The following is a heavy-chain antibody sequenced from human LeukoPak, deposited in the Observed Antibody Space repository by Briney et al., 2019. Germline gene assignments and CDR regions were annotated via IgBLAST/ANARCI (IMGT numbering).Heavy chain of an antibody. J-gene: IGHJ6*03. CDR2: IIPIFGTA. CDR3: ASTTYYDFWSGYYRSYYYYYYMDV. V-gene: IGHV1-69*13. D-gene: IGHD3-3*01. CDR1: GGTFSSYA. Sequence: ASVKVSCKASGGTFSSYAISWVRQAPGQGLEWMGGIIPIFGTANYAQKFQGRVTINADESTSTAYMELSSLRSEDTAVYYCASTTYYDFWSGYYRSYYYYYYMDVRGKGTTVTVSS.